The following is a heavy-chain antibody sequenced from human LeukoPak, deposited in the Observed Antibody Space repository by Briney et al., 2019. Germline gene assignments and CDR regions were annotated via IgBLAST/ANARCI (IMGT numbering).Heavy chain of an antibody. CDR3: ARGGYCSGGSCYRIDY. D-gene: IGHD2-15*01. V-gene: IGHV1-69*13. CDR2: IIPIFGTA. J-gene: IGHJ4*02. Sequence: SVKVSCKASGYTFTDYYMHWVRLAPGQGLEWMGGIIPIFGTANYAQKFQGRVTITADESTSTAYMELSSLRSEDTAVYYCARGGYCSGGSCYRIDYWGQGTLVTVSS. CDR1: GYTFTDYY.